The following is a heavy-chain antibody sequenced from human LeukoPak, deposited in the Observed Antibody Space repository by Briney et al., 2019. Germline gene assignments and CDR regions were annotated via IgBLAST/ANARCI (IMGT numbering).Heavy chain of an antibody. CDR3: ARGVSHYYDSSGSELDY. J-gene: IGHJ4*02. D-gene: IGHD3-22*01. V-gene: IGHV1-8*01. CDR1: GYTFTSYD. Sequence: GASVKVSCEASGYTFTSYDINWVRQATGQGLEWMGWMNPNSGNTGYAQKFQGRVTMTRNTSISTAYMELSSLRSEDTAVYYCARGVSHYYDSSGSELDYWGQGTLVTVSS. CDR2: MNPNSGNT.